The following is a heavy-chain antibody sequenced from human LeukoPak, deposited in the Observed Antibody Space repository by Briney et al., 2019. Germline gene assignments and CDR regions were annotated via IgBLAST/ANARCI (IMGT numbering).Heavy chain of an antibody. D-gene: IGHD2/OR15-2a*01. V-gene: IGHV1-46*01. CDR3: ARGPPESYYFDY. J-gene: IGHJ4*02. CDR2: IRPSSGRA. CDR1: GYIFSNHY. Sequence: ASVKVSCKISGYIFSNHYIHWVRPAPGRGPEWEGIIRPSSGRADYTQKFQGRVTMTRDMSTTTVYMELTTLGSDDTAVYFCARGPPESYYFDYWGQGTLVTVSS.